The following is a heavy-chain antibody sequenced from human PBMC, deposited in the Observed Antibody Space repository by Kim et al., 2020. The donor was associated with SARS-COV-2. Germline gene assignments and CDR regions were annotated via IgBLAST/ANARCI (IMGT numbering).Heavy chain of an antibody. CDR2: IIPIFGTA. CDR3: ARAPRITMVRGVMSGYYGMDV. Sequence: SVKVSCKASGGTFSSYAISWVRQAPGQGLEWMGGIIPIFGTANYAQKFQGRVTITADESTSTAYMELSSLRSEDTAVYYCARAPRITMVRGVMSGYYGMDVWGQGTTVTVSS. CDR1: GGTFSSYA. J-gene: IGHJ6*02. V-gene: IGHV1-69*13. D-gene: IGHD3-10*01.